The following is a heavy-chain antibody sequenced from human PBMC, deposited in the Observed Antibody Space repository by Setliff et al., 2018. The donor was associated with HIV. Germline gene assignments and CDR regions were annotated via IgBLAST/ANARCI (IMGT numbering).Heavy chain of an antibody. Sequence: SETLSLTCSVSGVTISSHFWTWIRQPAGKGLEWIGRMHTSGNTNYNPSLKSRATISADTSKNQFSLDLSSVTAADTAVYYCARLGWQQNYYYYYMDVWGKGTTVTVSS. CDR2: MHTSGNT. D-gene: IGHD6-13*01. CDR1: GVTISSHF. J-gene: IGHJ6*03. V-gene: IGHV4-4*07. CDR3: ARLGWQQNYYYYYMDV.